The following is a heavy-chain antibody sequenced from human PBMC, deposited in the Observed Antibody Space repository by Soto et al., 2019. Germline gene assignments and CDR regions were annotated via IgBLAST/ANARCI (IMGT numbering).Heavy chain of an antibody. J-gene: IGHJ6*02. Sequence: ASVKVSCKASGYTFTSYYMHWVRQSPGQGLEWMGIINPSGGSTTYAQKFQGRVTMTRDTSTSTVYMELSSLRSEDTAVYYCARGDIVAIFGMDVWGQGTTVTVSS. CDR2: INPSGGST. V-gene: IGHV1-46*01. CDR3: ARGDIVAIFGMDV. D-gene: IGHD5-12*01. CDR1: GYTFTSYY.